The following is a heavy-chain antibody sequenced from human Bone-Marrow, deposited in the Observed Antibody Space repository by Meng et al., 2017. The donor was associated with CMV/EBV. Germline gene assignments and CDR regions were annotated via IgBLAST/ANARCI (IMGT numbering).Heavy chain of an antibody. V-gene: IGHV4-59*01. CDR3: ASLAAAGTSYNGFDP. CDR2: IYYSGST. J-gene: IGHJ5*02. Sequence: SETLSLTCTVSGGSISSYYWSWIRQPPGKGLECIGYIYYSGSTNYNPSLKSRVTISVDTSKNQFSLKLSSVTAADTAVYYCASLAAAGTSYNGFDPWGQGTLVTVSS. D-gene: IGHD6-13*01. CDR1: GGSISSYY.